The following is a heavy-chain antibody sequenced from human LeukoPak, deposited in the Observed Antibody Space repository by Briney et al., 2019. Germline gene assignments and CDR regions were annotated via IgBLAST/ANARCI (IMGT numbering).Heavy chain of an antibody. Sequence: PRRSLRLSCAASGFTFSSYWMHWVRQVPGQGPEWFSRINPAGTGTLYADSVKGRFTISRDNARNTVFLEMSSVRDEDTAMYYCVAMILGDRDYWGQGTLVTVSS. CDR3: VAMILGDRDY. D-gene: IGHD3-22*01. V-gene: IGHV3-74*01. J-gene: IGHJ4*02. CDR1: GFTFSSYW. CDR2: INPAGTGT.